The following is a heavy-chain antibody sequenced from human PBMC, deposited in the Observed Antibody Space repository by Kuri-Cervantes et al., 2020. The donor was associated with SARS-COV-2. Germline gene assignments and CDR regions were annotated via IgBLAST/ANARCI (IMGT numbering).Heavy chain of an antibody. V-gene: IGHV4-34*01. CDR1: GGSFSGYY. CDR2: INHSGST. Sequence: SETLSLTCAVYGGSFSGYYWSWIRQPPGKGLEWIGEINHSGSTNYNPSLKSRVTISVDTSKNQFSLKLSSVTAADTAVYYCARRGPTTVITFTSLAEVGFQHWGQGTLVTVSS. J-gene: IGHJ1*01. D-gene: IGHD4-17*01. CDR3: ARRGPTTVITFTSLAEVGFQH.